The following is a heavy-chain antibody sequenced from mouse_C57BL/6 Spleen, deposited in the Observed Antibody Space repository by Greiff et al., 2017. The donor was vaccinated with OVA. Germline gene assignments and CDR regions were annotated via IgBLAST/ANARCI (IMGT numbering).Heavy chain of an antibody. CDR3: ARQEFIYYYGSTHEGFAY. Sequence: VQLQQSGPELVKPGASVKISCKASGYTFTDYYMNWVKQSHGKSLEWIGDINPNNGGTSYNQKFKGKATLTVDKSSSTAYMELRSLTSEDSAVYYCARQEFIYYYGSTHEGFAYWGQGTLVTVSA. D-gene: IGHD1-1*01. V-gene: IGHV1-26*01. J-gene: IGHJ3*01. CDR1: GYTFTDYY. CDR2: INPNNGGT.